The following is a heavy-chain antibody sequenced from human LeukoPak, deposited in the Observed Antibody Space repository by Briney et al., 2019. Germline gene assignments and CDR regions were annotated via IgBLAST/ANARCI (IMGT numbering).Heavy chain of an antibody. V-gene: IGHV4-4*07. CDR2: IYTSGST. J-gene: IGHJ5*02. CDR1: GGSISSYY. CDR3: AKDLHGYCSGGSCYSGGWFDP. Sequence: SETLSLTCTVSGGSISSYYWSWIRQPAGKGLEWIGRIYTSGSTNYNPSLKSRVTISVDTSKNQFSLKLTSVTAADTAVYYCAKDLHGYCSGGSCYSGGWFDPWGQGTLVTVSS. D-gene: IGHD2-15*01.